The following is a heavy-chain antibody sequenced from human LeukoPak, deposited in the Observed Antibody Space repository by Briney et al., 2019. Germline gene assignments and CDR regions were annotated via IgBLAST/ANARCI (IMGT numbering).Heavy chain of an antibody. D-gene: IGHD3-22*01. Sequence: GGSLRLSCAASGFTFSSYGMPWVRQAPGKGLEWVAVIWYDGSNKYYADSVKGRFTISRDNSKNTLYLQMNSLRAEDTAVYYCARDSYYYDSSGYYYHFDYWGQGTLVTVSS. J-gene: IGHJ4*02. CDR3: ARDSYYYDSSGYYYHFDY. CDR1: GFTFSSYG. V-gene: IGHV3-33*01. CDR2: IWYDGSNK.